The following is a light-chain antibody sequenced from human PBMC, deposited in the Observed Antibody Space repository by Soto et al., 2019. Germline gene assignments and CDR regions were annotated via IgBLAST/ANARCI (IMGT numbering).Light chain of an antibody. CDR3: QQYGRSPRT. Sequence: EIVLTQSPGTLSLSPGERATLSCRASQSINSNYLAWYQQNPGQAPRLLFYGASSRATGIPDRFSGSGSGTDFTLTISRLEPEDFAVYYCQQYGRSPRTFGQGTKVEIK. CDR1: QSINSNY. J-gene: IGKJ1*01. V-gene: IGKV3-20*01. CDR2: GAS.